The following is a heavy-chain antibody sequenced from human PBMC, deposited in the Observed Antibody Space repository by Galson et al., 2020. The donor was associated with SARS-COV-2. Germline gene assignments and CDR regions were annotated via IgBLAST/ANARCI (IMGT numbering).Heavy chain of an antibody. Sequence: GESLKISCKGSGYSFTNYWIGWVRQMPGKGLEWMAIIYPSDSQTKYSPSFQGQVTISADKSISTAYLQWSSLKASDTAMYYCASHYQTSGYFGFDMWGQGTMVTVSS. D-gene: IGHD3-22*01. J-gene: IGHJ3*02. CDR1: GYSFTNYW. V-gene: IGHV5-51*01. CDR2: IYPSDSQT. CDR3: ASHYQTSGYFGFDM.